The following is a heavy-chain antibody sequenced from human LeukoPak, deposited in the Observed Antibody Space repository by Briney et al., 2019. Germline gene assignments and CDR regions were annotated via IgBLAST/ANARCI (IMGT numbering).Heavy chain of an antibody. CDR2: INPNSGGT. D-gene: IGHD6-13*01. CDR1: GYTFTSYY. Sequence: ASVKVSCKASGYTFTSYYMHWVRQAPGQGLEWMGWINPNSGGTNYAQKFQGRVTMTRDTSISTAYMELSRLRSDDTAVYYCARDPYSSSWVDYWGQGTLVTVSS. CDR3: ARDPYSSSWVDY. V-gene: IGHV1-2*02. J-gene: IGHJ4*02.